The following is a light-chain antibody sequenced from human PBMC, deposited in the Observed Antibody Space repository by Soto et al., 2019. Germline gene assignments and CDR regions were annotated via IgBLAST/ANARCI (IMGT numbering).Light chain of an antibody. CDR3: QQRSSWPLT. V-gene: IGKV3-11*01. CDR1: QSVSTY. J-gene: IGKJ4*01. CDR2: DAS. Sequence: ETVLTQSTATLSLSQGEKAILSCRASQSVSTYLAWYQQKPGQAPRLLISDASNRATGIPDRFSGSGSGTDFTLTISSLEPEDFAVYYCQQRSSWPLTFGGGTKVEIK.